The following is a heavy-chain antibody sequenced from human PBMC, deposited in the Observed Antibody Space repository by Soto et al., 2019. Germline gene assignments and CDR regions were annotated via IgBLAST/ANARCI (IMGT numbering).Heavy chain of an antibody. CDR1: AFTFRNYD. V-gene: IGHV3-23*01. CDR3: ASGGGVGVPGYFQR. Sequence: EVQLLESGGGLVQPGGSLRLSCAASAFTFRNYDMSWVRQAPGKGLEWVSGISDSGETTYYADFVKGRFIISRDNSKNALYLQMNSLRDEDTAVYYCASGGGVGVPGYFQRWGQGTLVTVSS. D-gene: IGHD2-21*01. J-gene: IGHJ1*01. CDR2: ISDSGETT.